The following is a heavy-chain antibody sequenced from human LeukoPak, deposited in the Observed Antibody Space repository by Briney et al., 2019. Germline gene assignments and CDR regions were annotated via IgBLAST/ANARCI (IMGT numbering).Heavy chain of an antibody. V-gene: IGHV3-23*01. CDR2: LGGNSATR. CDR1: GFSFKDYA. D-gene: IGHD3-16*02. CDR3: VRVDHRLESPEFDC. Sequence: GGSLRLSCAASGFSFKDYAMSRVRQAPEKGLEWVSGLGGNSATRYYAGSVKGRFTISRDNSKNTVFLQMNSLTAEDTAVYYCVRVDHRLESPEFDCWGQGTLVTVSS. J-gene: IGHJ4*02.